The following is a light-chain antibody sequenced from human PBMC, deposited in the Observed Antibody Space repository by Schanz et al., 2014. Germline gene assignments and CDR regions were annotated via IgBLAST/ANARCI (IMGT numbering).Light chain of an antibody. J-gene: IGKJ4*01. V-gene: IGKV3-11*01. CDR2: DAS. CDR3: QQRSNWPLT. Sequence: EIVMTQSPATLSVSPGERATLSCRASQSVSSNLAWYQQKPGQAPRLLIYDASNRATGFPARFSGSGSGTDFTLTISSLEPEDFAVYYCQQRSNWPLTFGGGTKVEIK. CDR1: QSVSSN.